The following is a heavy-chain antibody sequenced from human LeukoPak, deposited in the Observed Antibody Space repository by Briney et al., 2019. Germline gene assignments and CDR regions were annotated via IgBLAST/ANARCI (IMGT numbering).Heavy chain of an antibody. J-gene: IGHJ5*02. CDR1: GYTFTGYY. CDR2: INPNSGGT. D-gene: IGHD4-17*01. V-gene: IGHV1-2*02. CDR3: ARKISTVTNENWFDP. Sequence: ASVKVSCKASGYTFTGYYMHWVRQAPGQGLEWMGWINPNSGGTNYAQKFQGRVTMTRDTSIRTAYMELSRLRSDDTAVYYCARKISTVTNENWFDPWGQGTLVTVSS.